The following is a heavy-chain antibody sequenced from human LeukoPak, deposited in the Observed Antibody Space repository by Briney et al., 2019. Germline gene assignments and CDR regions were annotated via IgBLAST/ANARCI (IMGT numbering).Heavy chain of an antibody. D-gene: IGHD3-10*01. Sequence: ASVKVSCKASGSTFSSCDINWVRHATGQGLEWMGWMNPNSGDTGYTQRFQGRVTMTRDTSISTAYMELSSLRSEDTAVYYCARGPYGTGSHFDFWGQGTLVTVSS. J-gene: IGHJ4*02. CDR2: MNPNSGDT. V-gene: IGHV1-8*02. CDR3: ARGPYGTGSHFDF. CDR1: GSTFSSCD.